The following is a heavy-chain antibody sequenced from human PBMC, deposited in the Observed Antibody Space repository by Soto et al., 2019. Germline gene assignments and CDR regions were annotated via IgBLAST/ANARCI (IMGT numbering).Heavy chain of an antibody. Sequence: EVQLLESGGGLVQPGGSLRLSCAASGFTFSSYVMTWVRQAPGKGLEWVSAISGGGTSAYYADSVKGRFTISRDNSKNMLYVQMTSLRAEDTAVYYCARGGSAMVTNDYWGQGTLVTVSS. CDR1: GFTFSSYV. CDR3: ARGGSAMVTNDY. D-gene: IGHD5-18*01. V-gene: IGHV3-23*01. J-gene: IGHJ4*02. CDR2: ISGGGTSA.